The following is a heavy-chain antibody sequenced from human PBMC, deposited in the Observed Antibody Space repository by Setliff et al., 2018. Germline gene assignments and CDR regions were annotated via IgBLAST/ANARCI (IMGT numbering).Heavy chain of an antibody. CDR3: ARGVGAVGDY. Sequence: GASVKVSCKASGYTFTNHDINWVRQAPGQGLEWMGWMSPDSDRKASAQKFQGRVTMTRNNSISTFYMELSSLRSDDTAVYYCARGVGAVGDYWGQGTLVTVSS. J-gene: IGHJ4*02. D-gene: IGHD1-26*01. CDR2: MSPDSDRK. CDR1: GYTFTNHD. V-gene: IGHV1-8*01.